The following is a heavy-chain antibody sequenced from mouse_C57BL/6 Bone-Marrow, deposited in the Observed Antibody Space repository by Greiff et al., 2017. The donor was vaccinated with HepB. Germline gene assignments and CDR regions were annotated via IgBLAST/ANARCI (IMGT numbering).Heavy chain of an antibody. J-gene: IGHJ4*01. D-gene: IGHD1-1*01. CDR2: IYPGSGST. CDR1: GYTFTSYW. CDR3: ARLYYYGSSYYYYAMDY. Sequence: VQLQQSGAELVKPGASVKMSCKASGYTFTSYWITWVKQRPGQGLEWIGDIYPGSGSTNYNEKFKSKATLTVDTSSSTAYMQLSSLTSEDSAVYYCARLYYYGSSYYYYAMDYWGQGTSVTVSS. V-gene: IGHV1-55*01.